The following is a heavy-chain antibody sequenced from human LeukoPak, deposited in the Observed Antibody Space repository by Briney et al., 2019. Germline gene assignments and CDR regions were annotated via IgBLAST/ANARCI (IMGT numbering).Heavy chain of an antibody. CDR2: IDHSGRT. D-gene: IGHD6-13*01. CDR1: GGSFSGYY. Sequence: SETLSLTCAVYGGSFSGYYWSWIRQPPGKGLEWIGEIDHSGRTNSNASLKSRVTISVDMSKNQFSLRLSSVTAADTAVYYCARKSIVTAGREPYDFWDQGTLVTVSP. V-gene: IGHV4-34*01. CDR3: ARKSIVTAGREPYDF. J-gene: IGHJ4*02.